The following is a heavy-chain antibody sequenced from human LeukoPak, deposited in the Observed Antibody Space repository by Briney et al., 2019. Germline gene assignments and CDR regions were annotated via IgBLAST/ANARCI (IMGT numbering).Heavy chain of an antibody. CDR1: GYTFTGYY. Sequence: ASVKVSCKASGYTFTGYYMHWVRPAPGQGLEWMGRINPNSGGTNYAQKFQGRVTMTRDTSISTAYMELSRLRSDDTAVYYCARSDYYYDSSGYYYDSSYFQHWGQGTLVTVSS. D-gene: IGHD3-22*01. CDR3: ARSDYYYDSSGYYYDSSYFQH. V-gene: IGHV1-2*06. CDR2: INPNSGGT. J-gene: IGHJ1*01.